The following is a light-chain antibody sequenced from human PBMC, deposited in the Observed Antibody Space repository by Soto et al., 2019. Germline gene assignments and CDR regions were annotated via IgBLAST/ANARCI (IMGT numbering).Light chain of an antibody. V-gene: IGKV3-20*01. J-gene: IGKJ1*01. CDR2: GAC. CDR3: QHYHGYPIS. Sequence: EIELTQSPGTRALYPEERATLSCRAGQSVISSSLAWYQRKPGQAPRVLSYGACIRATGIPDRCSGSGGGTAFTLTISSLETEDFAVYFWQHYHGYPISFGRGTKVDTK. CDR1: QSVISSS.